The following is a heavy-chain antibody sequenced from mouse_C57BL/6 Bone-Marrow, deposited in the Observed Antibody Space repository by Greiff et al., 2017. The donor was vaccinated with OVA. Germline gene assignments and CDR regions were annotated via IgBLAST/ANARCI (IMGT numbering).Heavy chain of an antibody. CDR2: IDPETGGT. J-gene: IGHJ1*03. D-gene: IGHD2-2*01. V-gene: IGHV1-15*01. Sequence: QVHVKQSGAELVRPGASVTLSCKASGYTFTDYEMHWVKQTPVHGLEWIGAIDPETGGTAYNQKFKGKAILTADKSSSTAYMELRSLTSEDSAVYYCTNYGYDGGYFDVWGTGTTVTVSS. CDR3: TNYGYDGGYFDV. CDR1: GYTFTDYE.